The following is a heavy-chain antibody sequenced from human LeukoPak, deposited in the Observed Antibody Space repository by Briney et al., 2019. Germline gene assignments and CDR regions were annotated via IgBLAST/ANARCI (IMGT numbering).Heavy chain of an antibody. D-gene: IGHD4/OR15-4a*01. CDR3: ARGPMVPKPNWFDP. J-gene: IGHJ5*02. Sequence: PGGSLRLSCVVSGFTFSSYSMNWVRQAPGKGLEWVSSISSSSAYIYYADSLKGRFTISRDNAKNSLYLQMNSLRAEDTAVYYCARGPMVPKPNWFDPWGQGTLVTVSS. V-gene: IGHV3-21*01. CDR2: ISSSSAYI. CDR1: GFTFSSYS.